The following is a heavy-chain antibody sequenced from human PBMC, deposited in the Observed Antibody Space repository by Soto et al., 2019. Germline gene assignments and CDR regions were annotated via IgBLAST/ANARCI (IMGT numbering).Heavy chain of an antibody. J-gene: IGHJ6*02. CDR1: GGTFSSYA. CDR2: IIPIFGTA. V-gene: IGHV1-69*13. CDR3: ARGGSWYYSSGWSPSRDYYYGMDV. Sequence: SVKVSCKASGGTFSSYAISWVRQAPGQGLEWMGGIIPIFGTANYAQKFQGRVTITADESTSTAYMELSSLRSEDTAVYYCARGGSWYYSSGWSPSRDYYYGMDVWGQGTTVTVSS. D-gene: IGHD6-19*01.